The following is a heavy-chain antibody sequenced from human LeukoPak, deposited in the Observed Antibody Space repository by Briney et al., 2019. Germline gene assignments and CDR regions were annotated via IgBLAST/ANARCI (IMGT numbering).Heavy chain of an antibody. D-gene: IGHD1-26*01. CDR3: ARDKVVGATRLDY. J-gene: IGHJ4*02. Sequence: PGGSLRLSCAASGFTFSNYWKSWVRQAPGRGLEWVANIKQDGGEIYYVDSVKGRFIISRDNAKNSLYLQMNSLRAEDTAVYYCARDKVVGATRLDYWGQGTLVTVSS. V-gene: IGHV3-7*01. CDR1: GFTFSNYW. CDR2: IKQDGGEI.